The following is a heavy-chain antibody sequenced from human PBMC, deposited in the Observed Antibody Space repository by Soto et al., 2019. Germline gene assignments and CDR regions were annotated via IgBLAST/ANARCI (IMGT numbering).Heavy chain of an antibody. Sequence: QVQLVESGGGVVQPGRSLRLSCAASGFTFSSFVMHWVRQAPGKGLEWVAAISYDGSNKYYADSVKGRFTISRDNSKNTLYLQMNSLRAEDTAVYYCAKNYYGGNSYWYFDLWGRGTLVTVSS. D-gene: IGHD4-17*01. CDR3: AKNYYGGNSYWYFDL. CDR2: ISYDGSNK. J-gene: IGHJ2*01. V-gene: IGHV3-30*18. CDR1: GFTFSSFV.